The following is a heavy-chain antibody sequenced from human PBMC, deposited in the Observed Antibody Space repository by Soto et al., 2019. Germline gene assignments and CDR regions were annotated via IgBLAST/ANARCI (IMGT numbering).Heavy chain of an antibody. CDR2: VYYSGST. CDR3: ANTIRGDYHFFQH. V-gene: IGHV4-39*01. J-gene: IGHJ1*01. CDR1: GVSITTSSYF. Sequence: PSETLSLTCTVSGVSITTSSYFWGWIRQPPGKGLEWIGSVYYSGSTYYNPSLKSRVTISVDTSKNQFSLKLTSVTAADTAVYYCANTIRGDYHFFQHWGQGSLVTVSS. D-gene: IGHD4-17*01.